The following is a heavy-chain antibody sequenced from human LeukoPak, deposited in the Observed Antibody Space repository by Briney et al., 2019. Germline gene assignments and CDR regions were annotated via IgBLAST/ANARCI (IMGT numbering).Heavy chain of an antibody. CDR1: GFTFSLYD. V-gene: IGHV3-13*01. CDR3: ARDLYYDSSGYYAPAY. J-gene: IGHJ4*02. CDR2: IGTVGDT. D-gene: IGHD3-22*01. Sequence: GGSLRLSCAASGFTFSLYDMHWVRQATGKSLEWVSGIGTVGDTYYADSVKGRFTISRDNSKNTLYLQMNSLRAEDTAVYYCARDLYYDSSGYYAPAYWGQGTLVTVSS.